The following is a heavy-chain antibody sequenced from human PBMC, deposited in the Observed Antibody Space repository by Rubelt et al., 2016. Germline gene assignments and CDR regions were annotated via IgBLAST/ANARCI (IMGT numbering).Heavy chain of an antibody. CDR2: INHSGST. J-gene: IGHJ4*02. CDR1: GGSFSGYY. CDR3: ARVLSGGDYFDY. D-gene: IGHD2/OR15-2a*01. V-gene: IGHV4-34*01. Sequence: QVQLQQWGAGLLKPSETLSLTCAVYGGSFSGYYWSWIRQPPGKGLEWIGEINHSGSTNYNPSLKSRVTISVDTSKNQFSLKVNSVTAADTAVYYCARVLSGGDYFDYWGQGTLVTVSS.